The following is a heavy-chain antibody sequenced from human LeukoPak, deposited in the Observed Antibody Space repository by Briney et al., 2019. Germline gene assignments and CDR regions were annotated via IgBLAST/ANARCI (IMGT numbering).Heavy chain of an antibody. CDR2: ISASGGST. CDR3: AKSKSGYFRFDL. CDR1: GFTFTNYA. J-gene: IGHJ5*02. Sequence: PGGSLRLSCVASGFTFTNYAMSWVRQAPGKGLDWISSISASGGSTYYADSVKGRFTLSRDTSMNTLLLQMNNLTADDTAVYHCAKSKSGYFRFDLWGQGTLVAVSS. D-gene: IGHD3-3*01. V-gene: IGHV3-23*01.